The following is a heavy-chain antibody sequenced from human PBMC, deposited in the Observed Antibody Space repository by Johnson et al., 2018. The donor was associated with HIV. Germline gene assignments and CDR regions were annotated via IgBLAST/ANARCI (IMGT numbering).Heavy chain of an antibody. CDR3: ARGAMTMTQKGAFDV. V-gene: IGHV3-7*04. CDR1: GFSFSTYA. CDR2: ISKDGSAT. J-gene: IGHJ3*01. Sequence: VQLVESGGGLVKPGGSLRLSCAASGFSFSTYAMTWVRQAPGKGLEWVANISKDGSATYSVNSVKGRFTISRDNAKHSLYVEMNSLRAETTAVYHLARGAMTMTQKGAFDVWGQGTMVTVSS.